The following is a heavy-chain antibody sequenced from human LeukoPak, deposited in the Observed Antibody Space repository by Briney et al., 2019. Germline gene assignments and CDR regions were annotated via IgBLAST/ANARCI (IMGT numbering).Heavy chain of an antibody. CDR2: IKQDGSEK. Sequence: GGSLILSCAASGFTFSSYWMSWVRQAPGKGLEWVGNIKQDGSEKYYVDSVKGRFTISRDNAKNSLYLQMNSLRAEDTAAYYCARVSAYFDYWGQGTLVTVSS. J-gene: IGHJ4*02. D-gene: IGHD2-2*01. CDR1: GFTFSSYW. CDR3: ARVSAYFDY. V-gene: IGHV3-7*04.